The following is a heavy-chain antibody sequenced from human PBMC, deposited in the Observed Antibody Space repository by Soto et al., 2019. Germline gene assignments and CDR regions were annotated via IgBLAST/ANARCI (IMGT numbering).Heavy chain of an antibody. CDR1: AHTFTSST. Sequence: QVQLVQSGTEVGKPGASVKVSCKASAHTFTSSTITWVRQAPGQGLEYMGWISGYNGNTNYAQKFQGRVTMTTDTSASTAYMELRSLRSDDTAIYYCARGGNWNYAMDVWGPGTTVTVSS. CDR2: ISGYNGNT. CDR3: ARGGNWNYAMDV. D-gene: IGHD1-20*01. J-gene: IGHJ6*02. V-gene: IGHV1-18*01.